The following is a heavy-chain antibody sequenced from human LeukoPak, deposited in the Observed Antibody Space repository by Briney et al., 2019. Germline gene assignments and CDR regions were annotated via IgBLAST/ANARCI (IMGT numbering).Heavy chain of an antibody. V-gene: IGHV3-21*01. CDR3: ARDRETYGDYPKHAFDI. J-gene: IGHJ3*02. CDR2: ISGSSSYI. CDR1: GFAFSTYS. Sequence: GGSLRLSCAASGFAFSTYSMSWVRQAPGKGLEWVSFISGSSSYIYYADSVKGRFTISRDNAKNSLFLQMNSLRAEDTAVYYCARDRETYGDYPKHAFDIWGQGTKVTVSS. D-gene: IGHD4-17*01.